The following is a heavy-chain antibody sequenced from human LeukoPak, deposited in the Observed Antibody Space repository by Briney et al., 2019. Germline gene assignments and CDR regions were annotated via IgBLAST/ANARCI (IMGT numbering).Heavy chain of an antibody. D-gene: IGHD6-19*01. V-gene: IGHV4-59*08. CDR2: IYYSGST. J-gene: IGHJ4*02. CDR3: ARHRAVAGPLDFDY. CDR1: GGSISSYY. Sequence: SETLSLTCTVSGGSISSYYWSWVRQPPGKGRGWIGYIYYSGSTNYNPSLKIRLTISVDPSKHQFSLKLTSLTAADTAVYYCARHRAVAGPLDFDYWGQGTLVTVSS.